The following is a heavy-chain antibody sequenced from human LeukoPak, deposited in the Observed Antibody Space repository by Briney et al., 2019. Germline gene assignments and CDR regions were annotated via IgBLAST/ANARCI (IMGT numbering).Heavy chain of an antibody. J-gene: IGHJ4*02. CDR2: ISNTGDST. CDR1: GFTFSDSY. CDR3: GRGHWGLDY. V-gene: IGHV3-11*04. Sequence: PGRSLRLSCAASGFTFSDSYMTWIRQAPGKGLEWVSFISNTGDSTYYADSVEGRFTTSRDNAKSSLSLQMNSLRAEDTAVYYCGRGHWGLDYWGQGALVTVSS. D-gene: IGHD7-27*01.